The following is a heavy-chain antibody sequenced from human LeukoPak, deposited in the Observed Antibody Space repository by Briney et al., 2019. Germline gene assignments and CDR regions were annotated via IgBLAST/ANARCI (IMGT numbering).Heavy chain of an antibody. CDR2: SRNEDHSYST. V-gene: IGHV3-72*01. CDR1: GGSISSSGYY. Sequence: LSLTCTVSGGSISSSGYYWGWIRQPPGKGLEWIGRSRNEDHSYSTDFAASVRGRASLSRDHSRSSLYLQINSLRTDDTAVYYCVALLRGVAYWGQGTLVTVSS. CDR3: VALLRGVAY. J-gene: IGHJ4*02. D-gene: IGHD3-10*01.